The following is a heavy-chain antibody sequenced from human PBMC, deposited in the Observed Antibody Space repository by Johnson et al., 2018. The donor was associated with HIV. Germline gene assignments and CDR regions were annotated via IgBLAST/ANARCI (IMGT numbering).Heavy chain of an antibody. Sequence: VQLVESGGGLIHPGGSLRLSCAASRFTVSSNYMSWVRQAPGRGLEWVSVIYSGGSTYYADSVKGRFTISRDNSKNTLYLQMNSLRAEDPAVHYCARDRGRAGYAFDIWGQGTMVTVSS. J-gene: IGHJ3*02. CDR3: ARDRGRAGYAFDI. CDR1: RFTVSSNY. CDR2: IYSGGST. D-gene: IGHD3-10*01. V-gene: IGHV3-53*01.